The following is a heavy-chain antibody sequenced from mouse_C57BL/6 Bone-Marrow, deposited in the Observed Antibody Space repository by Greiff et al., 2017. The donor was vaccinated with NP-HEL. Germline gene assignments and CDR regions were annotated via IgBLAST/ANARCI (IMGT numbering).Heavy chain of an antibody. V-gene: IGHV1-81*01. CDR3: ARKGWLLSWFAY. CDR1: GYTFTSYG. D-gene: IGHD2-3*01. J-gene: IGHJ3*01. CDR2: IYPRSGNT. Sequence: QVQLQQSGAELARPGASVKLSCKASGYTFTSYGISWVKQRTGQGLEWIGEIYPRSGNTYYNEKFKGKATLTADKSSSTAYMELRSLTSEDSAVYFCARKGWLLSWFAYGGQGTLVTVSA.